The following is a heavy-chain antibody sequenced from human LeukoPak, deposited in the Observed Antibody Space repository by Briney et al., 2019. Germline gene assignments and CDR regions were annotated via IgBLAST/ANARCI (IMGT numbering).Heavy chain of an antibody. D-gene: IGHD3-10*01. Sequence: ASVKVSCKASGGTFSSYAISWVRQAPGRGLEWMGGIIPIFGTANYAQKFQGRVTITTDESTSTAYMELSSLRSEDTAVYYCARGCLRCAVDIWGQGTMVTVSS. CDR3: ARGCLRCAVDI. J-gene: IGHJ3*02. V-gene: IGHV1-69*05. CDR1: GGTFSSYA. CDR2: IIPIFGTA.